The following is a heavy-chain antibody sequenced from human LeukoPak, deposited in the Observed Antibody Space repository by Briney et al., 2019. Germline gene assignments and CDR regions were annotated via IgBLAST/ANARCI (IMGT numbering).Heavy chain of an antibody. J-gene: IGHJ5*02. CDR2: INPNSGGT. Sequence: ASVKVSCKASGYTFTGYYMHWVRQAPGQGLEWMGWINPNSGGTNYAQKFQGWVTMTRDTSISTAYTELSRLRSDDTAVYYCARSSEAAAAHNWFDPWGQGTLVTVSS. V-gene: IGHV1-2*04. CDR1: GYTFTGYY. CDR3: ARSSEAAAAHNWFDP. D-gene: IGHD6-13*01.